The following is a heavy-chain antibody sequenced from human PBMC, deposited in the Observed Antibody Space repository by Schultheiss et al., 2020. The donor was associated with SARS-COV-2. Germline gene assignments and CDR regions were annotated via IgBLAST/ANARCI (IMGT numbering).Heavy chain of an antibody. CDR1: GFTFSSYA. V-gene: IGHV3-23*01. D-gene: IGHD3-10*01. CDR3: ARGRPDTMVRGVINGAFDI. Sequence: GGSLRLSCAASGFTFSSYAMSWVRQAPGKGLEWVSAISGSGGSTYYADSVKGRFTISRDNSKNTLYLQMNSLRAEDTAVYYCARGRPDTMVRGVINGAFDIWGQGTMVTVSS. J-gene: IGHJ3*02. CDR2: ISGSGGST.